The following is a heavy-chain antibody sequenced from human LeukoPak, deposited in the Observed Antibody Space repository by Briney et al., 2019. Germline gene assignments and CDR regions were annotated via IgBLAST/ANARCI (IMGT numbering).Heavy chain of an antibody. Sequence: ASVKVSFKASGYTFTIYGISWVRQAPGQGLEWMGWISAYNGNTNYAQKLQGRVTMTTDTSTSTAYMELRSLRSDDTAVYYCARVVISYGIAAALIDYWGQGTLVTVSS. J-gene: IGHJ4*02. CDR2: ISAYNGNT. V-gene: IGHV1-18*01. CDR1: GYTFTIYG. CDR3: ARVVISYGIAAALIDY. D-gene: IGHD6-13*01.